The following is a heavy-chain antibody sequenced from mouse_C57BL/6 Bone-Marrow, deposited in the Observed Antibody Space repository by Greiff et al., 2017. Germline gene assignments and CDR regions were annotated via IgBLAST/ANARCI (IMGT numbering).Heavy chain of an antibody. D-gene: IGHD2-3*01. Sequence: VQLQESGPGLVQPSQSLSITCTVSGFSLTSYGVHWVRQSPGKGLEWLGVIWRGGSTDYTAAFMSRLSITKDNSKSQVFFKMNSLQADDTDIYYCAKNNGYLYYFDYWGQGTTLTVSS. CDR3: AKNNGYLYYFDY. V-gene: IGHV2-5*01. J-gene: IGHJ2*01. CDR2: IWRGGST. CDR1: GFSLTSYG.